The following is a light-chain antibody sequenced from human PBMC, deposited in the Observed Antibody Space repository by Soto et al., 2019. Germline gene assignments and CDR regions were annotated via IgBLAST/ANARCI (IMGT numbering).Light chain of an antibody. CDR3: SSYTSGSTRV. CDR1: SGHGGGYNY. V-gene: IGLV2-14*01. Sequence: QSVLTQPASVSGSPGQSITISCTGTSGHGGGYNYVSWYQPNPGQAPILMIYEVSNRPSGVSNRLSGSKSGNTASLTISGLLAEDEADYYCSSYTSGSTRVFGGGTKLTVL. J-gene: IGLJ3*02. CDR2: EVS.